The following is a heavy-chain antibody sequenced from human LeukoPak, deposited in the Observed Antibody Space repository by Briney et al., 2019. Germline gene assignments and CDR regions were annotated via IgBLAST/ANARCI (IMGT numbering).Heavy chain of an antibody. J-gene: IGHJ5*02. V-gene: IGHV4-39*01. Sequence: PSETLSLTCAVYGGSFSGYYWGWIRQPPGKGLEWIGSIYYTGRSYYNPSLKSRVTMSVDTSKSQFSLKLSSVTAADTAVYYCARQRWQAHNWFDPWGQGTLVTVSS. CDR3: ARQRWQAHNWFDP. CDR1: GGSFSGYY. CDR2: IYYTGRS. D-gene: IGHD4-23*01.